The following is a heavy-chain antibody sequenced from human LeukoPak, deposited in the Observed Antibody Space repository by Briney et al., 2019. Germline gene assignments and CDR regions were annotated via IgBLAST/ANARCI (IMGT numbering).Heavy chain of an antibody. CDR2: ISSSSSYI. J-gene: IGHJ5*02. D-gene: IGHD6-6*01. Sequence: GGSLRLSCAASGFTFSSYSMNWVRQASGKGLEWVSSISSSSSYIYYADSVKGRFTISRDNAKNSLYLQMNSLRAEDTAVYYCARGGSSSSVFDPWGQGTLVTVSS. CDR3: ARGGSSSSVFDP. V-gene: IGHV3-21*01. CDR1: GFTFSSYS.